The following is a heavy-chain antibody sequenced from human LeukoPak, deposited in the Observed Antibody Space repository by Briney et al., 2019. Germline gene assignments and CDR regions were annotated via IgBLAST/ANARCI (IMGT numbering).Heavy chain of an antibody. CDR3: ARMYSSSNYYYYMDV. CDR1: GYTFTSYY. V-gene: IGHV1-18*01. CDR2: ISAYYGNT. Sequence: ASVRDSCQASGYTFTSYYIHALRQAPGREREWVGWISAYYGNTNYAQKLQGRVTMTRDISTSTAYMKLRSLRSDDTAVYYCARMYSSSNYYYYMDVWGKGTTVTVSS. J-gene: IGHJ6*03. D-gene: IGHD6-6*01.